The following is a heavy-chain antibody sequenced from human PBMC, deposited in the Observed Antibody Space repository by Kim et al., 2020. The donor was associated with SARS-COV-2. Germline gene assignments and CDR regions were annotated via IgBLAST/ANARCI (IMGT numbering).Heavy chain of an antibody. Sequence: ASVKVSCKASGYTFTSYAMHWVRQAPGQRLEWMGWINAGNGNTKYSQKFQGRVTITRDTSASTAYMELSSLRSEDTAVYYCARNPTSVRYFDWLSDAFDIWGRRTMVTGSS. CDR3: ARNPTSVRYFDWLSDAFDI. D-gene: IGHD3-9*01. CDR1: GYTFTSYA. J-gene: IGHJ3*02. V-gene: IGHV1-3*01. CDR2: INAGNGNT.